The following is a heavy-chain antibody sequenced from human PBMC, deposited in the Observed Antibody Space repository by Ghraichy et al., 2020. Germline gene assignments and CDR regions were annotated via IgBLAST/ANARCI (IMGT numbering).Heavy chain of an antibody. CDR1: GGTFSSYA. Sequence: SLKVSCKASGGTFSSYAISWVRQAPGQGLEWMGGIIPIFGTANYAQKFQGRVTITADESTSTAYMELSSLRSEDTAVYYCARDRPDGYGSGSPFDYWGQGTLVTVSS. J-gene: IGHJ4*02. D-gene: IGHD3-10*01. CDR2: IIPIFGTA. V-gene: IGHV1-69*13. CDR3: ARDRPDGYGSGSPFDY.